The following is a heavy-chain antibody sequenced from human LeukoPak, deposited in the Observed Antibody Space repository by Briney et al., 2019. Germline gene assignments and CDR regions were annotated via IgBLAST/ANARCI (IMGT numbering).Heavy chain of an antibody. CDR3: ARDPGSSVPYYFDY. D-gene: IGHD2-2*01. J-gene: IGHJ4*02. CDR2: IWYDGSNK. Sequence: GRSLRLSCAASGFTFSSYGMHWVRQAPGKGLEWVAVIWYDGSNKYYADSVKGRFTISRDNSKNTLYLQMNSLRAEDTAVYYCARDPGSSVPYYFDYWGQGTLVTVSS. CDR1: GFTFSSYG. V-gene: IGHV3-33*01.